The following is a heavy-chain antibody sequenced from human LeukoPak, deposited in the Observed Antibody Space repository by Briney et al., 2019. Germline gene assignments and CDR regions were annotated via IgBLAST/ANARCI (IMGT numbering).Heavy chain of an antibody. CDR2: IRYDGSAK. CDR3: AKDDGDYY. D-gene: IGHD4-17*01. V-gene: IGHV3-30*02. CDR1: EFTLSDLG. J-gene: IGHJ4*02. Sequence: SGGSVRLFCAASEFTLSDLGMHGVRQTRGKGLECLAYIRYDGSAKFYADFVKGRFSISRDNSRNTLFLQMQSLRIEDVAVYHCAKDDGDYYWGQGALVTVSS.